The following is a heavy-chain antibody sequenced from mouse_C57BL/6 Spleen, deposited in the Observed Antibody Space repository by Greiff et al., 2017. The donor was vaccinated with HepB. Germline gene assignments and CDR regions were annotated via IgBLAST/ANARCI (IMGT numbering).Heavy chain of an antibody. J-gene: IGHJ4*01. CDR1: GYTFTSYW. Sequence: QVQLQQPGAELVKPGASVKLSCKASGYTFTSYWMQWVKQRPGQGLEWIGEIDPSDSYTNYNQKFKGKATLTVDTSSSTAYMQLSSLTSEDSAVYYCARVGTSYYAMDYWGQGTSVTVSS. V-gene: IGHV1-50*01. CDR2: IDPSDSYT. CDR3: ARVGTSYYAMDY. D-gene: IGHD4-1*01.